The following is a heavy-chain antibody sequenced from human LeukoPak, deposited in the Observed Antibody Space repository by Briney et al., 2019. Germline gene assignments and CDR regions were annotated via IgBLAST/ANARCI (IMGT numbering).Heavy chain of an antibody. Sequence: PGGSLRLSCAASGFSFSFSNMNWVRQAPGKGLEWVSGISGSGDSTYYADSVKGRFTISRDNSKNTLYLQMNSLRAEDTAVYYCARRSGIAVAGAFDYWGQGTLVTVSS. CDR2: ISGSGDST. D-gene: IGHD6-19*01. CDR3: ARRSGIAVAGAFDY. J-gene: IGHJ4*02. CDR1: GFSFSFSN. V-gene: IGHV3-23*01.